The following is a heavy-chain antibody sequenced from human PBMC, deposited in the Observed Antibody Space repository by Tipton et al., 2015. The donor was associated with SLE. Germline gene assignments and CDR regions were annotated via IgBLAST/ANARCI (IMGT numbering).Heavy chain of an antibody. D-gene: IGHD1-26*01. CDR1: GYSFTSYW. V-gene: IGHV5-51*01. CDR3: ARDLSGSYGYFDY. CDR2: IYPGDSDT. Sequence: QLVQSGAEVKKPGESLKISCKGSGYSFTSYWIGWVRQMPGKGLEWMGIIYPGDSDTRYSPSFQGQVTISADKSISTAYLQWSSLRSEDTAVYYCARDLSGSYGYFDYWGQGTLVTVSS. J-gene: IGHJ4*02.